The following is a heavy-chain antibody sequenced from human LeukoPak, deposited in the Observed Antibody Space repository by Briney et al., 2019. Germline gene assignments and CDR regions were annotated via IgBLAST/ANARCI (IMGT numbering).Heavy chain of an antibody. J-gene: IGHJ2*01. Sequence: SETLSLTCTVSGGSISTYYWSWVRQPPGKGLQWLGYIYYRGSTNYNPSLKSRVTISVDTSKNQFSLQLRSVTAADAAVYYCARGGYTTGGYWYLDLWGRGTLVTVSS. CDR2: IYYRGST. CDR3: ARGGYTTGGYWYLDL. V-gene: IGHV4-59*01. CDR1: GGSISTYY. D-gene: IGHD4-17*01.